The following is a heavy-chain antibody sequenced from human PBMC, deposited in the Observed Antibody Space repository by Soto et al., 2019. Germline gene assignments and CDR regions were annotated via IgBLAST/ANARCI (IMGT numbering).Heavy chain of an antibody. CDR1: GFTVSNAW. Sequence: GGSLRLSCEASGFTVSNAWMSWVRQAPGKGLEWVGRIKSKTDGGTTDYAAPVKGRFTISRDDSKNTLYLQMNSLKTEDTAVYYCTTVVGYSYGFSLYYWGQGTLVTVSS. CDR3: TTVVGYSYGFSLYY. D-gene: IGHD5-18*01. V-gene: IGHV3-15*01. J-gene: IGHJ4*02. CDR2: IKSKTDGGTT.